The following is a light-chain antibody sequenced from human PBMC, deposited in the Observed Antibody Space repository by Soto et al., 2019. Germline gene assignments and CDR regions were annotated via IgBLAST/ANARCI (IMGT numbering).Light chain of an antibody. CDR3: QQRYSPPRP. CDR1: QSISTY. Sequence: DIQMTQSPASLSASVVDRGTITCRDRQSISTYVNWYRTKPGKAPKLRIYVASHLQSGVPSRFSGSGSGTDVTLTIIRLQPEDVATYSCQQRYSPPRPVGKGTKVEV. CDR2: VAS. J-gene: IGKJ1*01. V-gene: IGKV1-39*01.